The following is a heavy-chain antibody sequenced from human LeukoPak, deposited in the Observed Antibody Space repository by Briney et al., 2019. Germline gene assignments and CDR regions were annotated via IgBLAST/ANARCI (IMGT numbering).Heavy chain of an antibody. CDR3: ARDAYGDYVPDYFDY. J-gene: IGHJ4*02. CDR2: ISAYNGNT. V-gene: IGHV1-18*01. D-gene: IGHD4-17*01. Sequence: GASVKVSCKASGYTFTSYGISWVRQAPGQGLEWMGWISAYNGNTNYAQKLQGRVTMTTDTSTSTAYMELRSLRSDDTAVYYCARDAYGDYVPDYFDYWGQGTRVTVSS. CDR1: GYTFTSYG.